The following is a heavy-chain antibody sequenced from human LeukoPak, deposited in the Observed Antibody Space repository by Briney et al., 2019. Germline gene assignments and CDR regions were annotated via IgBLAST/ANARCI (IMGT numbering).Heavy chain of an antibody. CDR2: IYYSGST. V-gene: IGHV4-30-4*08. J-gene: IGHJ5*02. CDR3: ARDWGSGSYYKDWFDP. D-gene: IGHD3-10*01. CDR1: GGSISSGDYY. Sequence: TSETLSLTCTVSGGSISSGDYYWSWIRQPPGKGLEWIGYIYYSGSTYYNPSLKSRVTMTVDTSKNQFCLRLSDVSAADWTVVYCARDWGSGSYYKDWFDPWGQGTLVTVSS.